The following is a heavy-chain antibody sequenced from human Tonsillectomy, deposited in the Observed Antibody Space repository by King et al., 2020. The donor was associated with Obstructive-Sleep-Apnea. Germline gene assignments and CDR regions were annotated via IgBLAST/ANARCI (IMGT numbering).Heavy chain of an antibody. D-gene: IGHD2-15*01. J-gene: IGHJ3*02. V-gene: IGHV3-7*01. CDR1: GFTFSSYW. Sequence: VQLVESGGGLVQPGGSLRLSCAASGFTFSSYWMSWVRQAPGKGLEWVANIKQDGSEKYYVDSVKGRFTISRDNAKNSLYLQMNSLRAEDTAVYYCAGVGGVQPLLLGRDAFDIWGKGTMVTVSS. CDR3: AGVGGVQPLLLGRDAFDI. CDR2: IKQDGSEK.